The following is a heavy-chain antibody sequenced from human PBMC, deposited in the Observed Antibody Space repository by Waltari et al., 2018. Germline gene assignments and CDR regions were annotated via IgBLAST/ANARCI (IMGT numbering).Heavy chain of an antibody. V-gene: IGHV4-4*07. Sequence: QVQLQESGPGLVKPSETLSLTCTVSGGSISSYYWSWIRQPARKGLEWIGRIYTSGSTNYNPSLKSRVTMSVDTSKNQFSLKLSSVTAADTAVYYCARGGIFGVVTYNWFDPWGQGTLVTVSS. CDR2: IYTSGST. CDR3: ARGGIFGVVTYNWFDP. CDR1: GGSISSYY. J-gene: IGHJ5*02. D-gene: IGHD3-3*01.